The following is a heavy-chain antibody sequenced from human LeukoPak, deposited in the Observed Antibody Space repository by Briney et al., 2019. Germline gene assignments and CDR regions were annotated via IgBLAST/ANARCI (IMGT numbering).Heavy chain of an antibody. CDR2: IGSRSSYI. V-gene: IGHV3-21*01. Sequence: PGGSLRLSCAASGFTFSSYRMNWVRQAPGKGLEWVSSIGSRSSYIYYADSVKGRFTISRDNAKNSLYLQMNSLRAEDTAVYYCARAFGGYSYGYVDYWGQGTLVTVSS. CDR1: GFTFSSYR. CDR3: ARAFGGYSYGYVDY. D-gene: IGHD5-18*01. J-gene: IGHJ4*02.